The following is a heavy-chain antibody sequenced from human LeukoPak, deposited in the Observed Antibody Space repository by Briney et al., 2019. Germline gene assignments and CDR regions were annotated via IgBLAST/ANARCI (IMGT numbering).Heavy chain of an antibody. CDR3: AKDRGGTKYYFDY. V-gene: IGHV3-23*01. CDR2: ISGSGGST. D-gene: IGHD1-7*01. CDR1: GFTFSSYA. Sequence: GGSLRLSCAASGFTFSSYAMSWVRQAPGKGLEWVSAISGSGGSTYYADSVKGRFTISRDNSKNTLYLQMNSLRAEDAAVYYCAKDRGGTKYYFDYWGQGTLVTVSS. J-gene: IGHJ4*02.